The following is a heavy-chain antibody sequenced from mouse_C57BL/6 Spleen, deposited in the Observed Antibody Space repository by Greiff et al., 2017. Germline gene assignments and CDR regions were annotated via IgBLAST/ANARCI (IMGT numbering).Heavy chain of an antibody. V-gene: IGHV6-3*01. J-gene: IGHJ1*03. Sequence: EVKLEESGGGLVQPGGSMKLSCVASGFTFSNYWMNWVRQSPETGLEWVAQIRLKSDNYATHYAESVKGRFTISRDDSKSSVYLQMNNLRAEDTGIYYCTGANWDGYFDVWGTGTTVTVSS. CDR2: IRLKSDNYAT. CDR1: GFTFSNYW. CDR3: TGANWDGYFDV. D-gene: IGHD4-1*01.